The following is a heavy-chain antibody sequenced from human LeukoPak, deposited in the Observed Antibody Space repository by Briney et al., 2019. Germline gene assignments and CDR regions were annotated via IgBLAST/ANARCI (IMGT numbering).Heavy chain of an antibody. D-gene: IGHD3-3*01. CDR3: ARVWSGYPYYFDY. CDR1: GGSISSGGFS. V-gene: IGHV4-30-2*01. J-gene: IGHJ4*02. CDR2: IYHSGST. Sequence: SETLSLTCAVSGGSISSGGFSWSWIRQPPGKGLEWIGYIYHSGSTYYNPSLKSRVTISVDRSKNQFSLKLSSVTAADTAVYYCARVWSGYPYYFDYWGQGTLVTVSS.